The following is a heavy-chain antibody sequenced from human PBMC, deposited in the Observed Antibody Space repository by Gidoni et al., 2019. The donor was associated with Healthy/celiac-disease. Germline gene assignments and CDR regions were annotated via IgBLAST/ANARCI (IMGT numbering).Heavy chain of an antibody. CDR3: ARSLPRGVVVFDNWFDP. V-gene: IGHV1-69*01. CDR2: IIPILGTA. D-gene: IGHD3-3*01. CDR1: GCTFSSYA. J-gene: IGHJ5*02. Sequence: QVQLVQSGAEVQKPGSSVKVSCKAFGCTFSSYAISWVRQAPGQGLEWMGGIIPILGTANYAQKFQGRVTITADESTSTAYMELSSLRSEDTAVYYCARSLPRGVVVFDNWFDPWGQGTLVTVSS.